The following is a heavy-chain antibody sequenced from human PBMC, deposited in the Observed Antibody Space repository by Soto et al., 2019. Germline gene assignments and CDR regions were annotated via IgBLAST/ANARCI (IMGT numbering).Heavy chain of an antibody. Sequence: GGSLRLSCAASGFTFSSYGMHWVRQAPGKGLEWVAVIWYDGSNKYYADSVKGRFTISRDNSKNTLYLQMNSLRAEDTAVYYCARDGPSYSSSPNWFDPWGQGTLVTVSS. CDR2: IWYDGSNK. J-gene: IGHJ5*02. CDR1: GFTFSSYG. CDR3: ARDGPSYSSSPNWFDP. V-gene: IGHV3-33*01. D-gene: IGHD6-6*01.